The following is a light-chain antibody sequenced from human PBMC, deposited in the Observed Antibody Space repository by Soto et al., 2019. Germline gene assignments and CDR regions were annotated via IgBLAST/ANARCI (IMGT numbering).Light chain of an antibody. CDR3: QLYGISPH. CDR2: GAS. V-gene: IGKV3-20*01. Sequence: EIVLTQSPGILSLSPGERASLSCGASQSISSSFLAWYQQKPGQAPRLLIYGASSRATGIPDRFSGTGSETDFTLTISRLEPEDFAVYYCQLYGISPHFGQGTRLENK. CDR1: QSISSSF. J-gene: IGKJ5*01.